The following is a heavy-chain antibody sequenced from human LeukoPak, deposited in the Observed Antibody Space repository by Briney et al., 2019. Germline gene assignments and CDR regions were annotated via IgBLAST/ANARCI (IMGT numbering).Heavy chain of an antibody. CDR2: IIPIFGTA. Sequence: SVKVSCKASGGTFSSYAISWVRQAPGQGLEWMGGIIPIFGTANYAQKFQGRVTITADESTSTAYMELSSLRSEDTAVHYCARDSITMVRGVIQDYYYYGMDVWGQGTTVTVTS. CDR1: GGTFSSYA. CDR3: ARDSITMVRGVIQDYYYYGMDV. D-gene: IGHD3-10*01. J-gene: IGHJ6*02. V-gene: IGHV1-69*13.